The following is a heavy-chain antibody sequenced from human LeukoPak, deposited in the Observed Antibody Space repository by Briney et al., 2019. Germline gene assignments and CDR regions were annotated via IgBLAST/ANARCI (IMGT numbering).Heavy chain of an antibody. V-gene: IGHV1-18*01. Sequence: ASVKVSCKASGYTFTSYGISWVRHAPGQGLEWMGWISAYNGNTNYAQKLQGRVTMTTDTSTSTAYMELRSLRSDDTAVYYCAREGYSGYDLGWGIDYWGQGTLVTASS. J-gene: IGHJ4*02. CDR3: AREGYSGYDLGWGIDY. CDR1: GYTFTSYG. D-gene: IGHD5-12*01. CDR2: ISAYNGNT.